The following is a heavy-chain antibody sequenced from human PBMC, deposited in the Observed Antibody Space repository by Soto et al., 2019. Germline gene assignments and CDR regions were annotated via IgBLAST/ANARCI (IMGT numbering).Heavy chain of an antibody. CDR3: ATSSPKQGPYYFDY. CDR1: GFTFSNYG. V-gene: IGHV3-33*01. CDR2: IWYDGSNK. D-gene: IGHD6-13*01. J-gene: IGHJ4*02. Sequence: HHGGSLRLSCAASGFTFSNYGMHWVRQAPGKGLEWVAVIWYDGSNKYYADSVKGRFTISRDNSKNTLYLQMNSLRAEDTAVYYCATSSPKQGPYYFDYWGQGTLVTVSS.